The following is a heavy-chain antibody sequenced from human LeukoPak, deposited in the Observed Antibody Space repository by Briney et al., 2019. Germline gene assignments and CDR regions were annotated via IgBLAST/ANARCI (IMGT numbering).Heavy chain of an antibody. Sequence: SETLSLTCTVSGYAISSGYSWGWIRQPPGKGLEWIGSIYHSGSTYYNPSLKSRVTISVNTSKNQFSLKLSSVTAADTAVYYCATRLDLGGYYYPFDYWGQGTLVTVSS. V-gene: IGHV4-38-2*02. CDR1: GYAISSGYS. CDR3: ATRLDLGGYYYPFDY. CDR2: IYHSGST. J-gene: IGHJ4*02. D-gene: IGHD3-22*01.